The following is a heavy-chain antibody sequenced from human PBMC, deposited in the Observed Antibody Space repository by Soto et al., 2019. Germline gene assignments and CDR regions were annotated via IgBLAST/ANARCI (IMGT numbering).Heavy chain of an antibody. CDR1: GFTFISYA. CDR2: ISGSGGST. V-gene: IGHV3-23*01. D-gene: IGHD2-2*01. Sequence: PGGSLRLSCAASGFTFISYAMSRGRQAPGKGLEWVSAISGSGGSTYYADSVKGRFTISRDNSKNTLYLQMNSLRAEDTAVYYCAKEVVVVPGYYYGMDVWGQGTTVTVSS. J-gene: IGHJ6*02. CDR3: AKEVVVVPGYYYGMDV.